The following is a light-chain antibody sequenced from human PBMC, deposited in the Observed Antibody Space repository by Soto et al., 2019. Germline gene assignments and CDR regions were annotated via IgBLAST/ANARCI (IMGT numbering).Light chain of an antibody. Sequence: EIELTQSPATLSLSPGETATLSCRASQNVDKFLAWYQHRPGQPPRLLIFDSSNRATGVPVRFSGSGSGTVFTLTIGSLEPEDSAVYYCQQRKNWHPLTFGQGTRREIK. CDR3: QQRKNWHPLT. V-gene: IGKV3-11*01. CDR2: DSS. CDR1: QNVDKF. J-gene: IGKJ5*01.